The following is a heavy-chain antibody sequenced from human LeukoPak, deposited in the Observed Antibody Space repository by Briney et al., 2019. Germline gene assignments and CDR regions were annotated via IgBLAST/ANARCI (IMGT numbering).Heavy chain of an antibody. V-gene: IGHV4-34*01. CDR3: ARGRVVSDYGYGY. CDR1: GGSFSGYY. D-gene: IGHD4-17*01. CDR2: INHSGST. J-gene: IGHJ4*02. Sequence: SETLSLTCAVYGGSFSGYYWSWIRQPPGKGLEWIGEINHSGSTNYNPSLKSRVTISVDTSKNQFSLELSSVTAADTAVYYCARGRVVSDYGYGYWGQGTLVTVSS.